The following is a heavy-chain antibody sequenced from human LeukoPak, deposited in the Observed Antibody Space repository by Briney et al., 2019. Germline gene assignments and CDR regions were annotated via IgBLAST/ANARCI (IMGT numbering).Heavy chain of an antibody. V-gene: IGHV3-30-3*01. CDR2: MSYDGSDK. J-gene: IGHJ4*02. CDR3: AREGRRWLQFSFDY. Sequence: GGSLRLSCAASGFSFSRYAMFWVRQAPGKGLEWVAVMSYDGSDKYYADSVKGRFTISRDNSKNTLYLQMNSLRVEDTAVYYCAREGRRWLQFSFDYWGQGTRVTVSS. D-gene: IGHD5-24*01. CDR1: GFSFSRYA.